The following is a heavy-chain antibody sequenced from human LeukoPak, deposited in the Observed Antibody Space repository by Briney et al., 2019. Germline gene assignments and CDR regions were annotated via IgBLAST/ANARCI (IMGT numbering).Heavy chain of an antibody. CDR2: ISGSGGST. CDR3: AKGIGIAAAGIGAFDI. V-gene: IGHV3-23*01. Sequence: PGGSLRLSCAASGFTFSSYAMSWVRQAPGKGLEWVSAISGSGGSTYYADSVKGRFTISRDNSKNTLYLQMNSLRAEDTAVYYCAKGIGIAAAGIGAFDIWGQGTMVTVSS. J-gene: IGHJ3*02. CDR1: GFTFSSYA. D-gene: IGHD6-13*01.